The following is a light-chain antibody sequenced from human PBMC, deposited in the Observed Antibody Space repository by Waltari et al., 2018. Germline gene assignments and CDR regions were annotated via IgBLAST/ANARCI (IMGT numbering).Light chain of an antibody. CDR3: REYDRASPRRT. J-gene: IGKJ4*01. CDR1: QSISGL. CDR2: KAS. V-gene: IGKV1-5*03. Sequence: DIQMTQSPPTLSASLGDRVTITSRARQSISGLFVLYQQKPGKAPRLLIYKASSLESGDPARFRGCGSGADFTFTITSLQPDGFATYYCREYDRASPRRTFDGGTKVDIK.